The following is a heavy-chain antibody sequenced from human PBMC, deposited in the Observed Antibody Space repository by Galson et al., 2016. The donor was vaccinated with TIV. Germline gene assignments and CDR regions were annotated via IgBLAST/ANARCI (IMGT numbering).Heavy chain of an antibody. CDR2: IYSSGSA. D-gene: IGHD4-23*01. V-gene: IGHV4-61*02. J-gene: IGHJ5*02. CDR3: ARGEVVTRGSGWFDP. Sequence: LSLTCTVSGGSINSGSYYWTWIRQPAGKGLEWIGRIYSSGSANYNPSLKSRVTISVDTSKNQFSLKLSSVTAADTAVYYCARGEVVTRGSGWFDPWGQGTLVTVSS. CDR1: GGSINSGSYY.